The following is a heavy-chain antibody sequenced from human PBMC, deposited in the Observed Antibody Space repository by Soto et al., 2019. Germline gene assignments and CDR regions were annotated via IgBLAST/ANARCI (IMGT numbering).Heavy chain of an antibody. CDR2: IYPRDSDT. CDR1: GYTLTHYW. D-gene: IGHD1-26*01. V-gene: IGHV5-51*01. Sequence: ESLKISCNASGYTLTHYWNVWLRQMPGTGLEWMGIIYPRDSDTRYSPSFQDQVTMSVDKSIGPAYLQWSSLKASDTAMYYCVRHSGKIVSSVAPRSIDYSCKGTLVT. CDR3: VRHSGKIVSSVAPRSIDY. J-gene: IGHJ4*02.